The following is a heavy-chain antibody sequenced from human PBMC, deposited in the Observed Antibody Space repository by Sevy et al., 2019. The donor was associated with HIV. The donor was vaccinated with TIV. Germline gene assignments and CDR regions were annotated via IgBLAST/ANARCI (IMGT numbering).Heavy chain of an antibody. Sequence: ASVKVSCKASGFTFTSSAVQWVRQARGQRLEWIGWIVVGSGNTNYAQKFQERVTITRDMSTSTAYMELSSLRSEDTAVYYFEADGGKNFYVWGSYRFSIDYYYYYGMDVWGQGTTVTVSS. CDR2: IVVGSGNT. J-gene: IGHJ6*02. CDR1: GFTFTSSA. D-gene: IGHD3-16*02. V-gene: IGHV1-58*01. CDR3: EADGGKNFYVWGSYRFSIDYYYYYGMDV.